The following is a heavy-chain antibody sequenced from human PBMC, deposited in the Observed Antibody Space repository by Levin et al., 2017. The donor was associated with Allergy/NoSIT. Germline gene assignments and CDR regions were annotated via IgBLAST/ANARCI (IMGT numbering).Heavy chain of an antibody. J-gene: IGHJ6*03. D-gene: IGHD2-8*01. Sequence: GESLKISCAASGFTFSSYAMHWVRQAPGKGLEWVAVISYDGSNKYYADSVKGRFTISRDNSKNTLYLQMNSLRAEDTAVYYCARVAMGYYYYYMDVWGKGTTVTVSS. CDR3: ARVAMGYYYYYMDV. CDR2: ISYDGSNK. V-gene: IGHV3-30-3*01. CDR1: GFTFSSYA.